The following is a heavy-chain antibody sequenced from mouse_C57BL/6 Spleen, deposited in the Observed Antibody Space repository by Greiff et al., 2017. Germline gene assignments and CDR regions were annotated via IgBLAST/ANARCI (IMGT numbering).Heavy chain of an antibody. CDR1: GYTFTDYE. V-gene: IGHV1-15*01. CDR3: TRYDYDCFAY. Sequence: QVQLQQSGAELVGPGASVTLSCKASGYTFTDYEMHWVKQTPVHGLEWIGAIDPATGGTAYNQKFKGKAILTADKSSSTAYMELRSLTSEDSAVYYCTRYDYDCFAYWGQGTLVTVSA. J-gene: IGHJ3*01. CDR2: IDPATGGT. D-gene: IGHD2-4*01.